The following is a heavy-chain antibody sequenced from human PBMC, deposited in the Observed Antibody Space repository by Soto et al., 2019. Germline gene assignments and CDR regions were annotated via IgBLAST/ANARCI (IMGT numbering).Heavy chain of an antibody. CDR3: ARLDRGSPDY. Sequence: EVQLVESGGGLVKPGGSLRLSCAASGFTFSSHSMNWVRQAPGKGLEWVSSISSSSSYIYYADSVKGRFTISRDNAKNLVYLQMNSLRAEDTAVYYCARLDRGSPDYWGRGTLVTVSS. J-gene: IGHJ4*02. CDR1: GFTFSSHS. CDR2: ISSSSSYI. D-gene: IGHD6-25*01. V-gene: IGHV3-21*01.